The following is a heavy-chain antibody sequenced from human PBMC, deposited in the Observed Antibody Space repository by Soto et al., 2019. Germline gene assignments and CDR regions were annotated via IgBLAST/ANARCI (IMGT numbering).Heavy chain of an antibody. CDR1: GYTFTSYG. Sequence: GASVKVSCKASGYTFTSYGISWVRQAPGQGLEWMGWISAYNGNTNYAQKLQGRVTMTTDTSTSTAYMELRSLRSDDTAVYYCARDMYSSSSFWFDPWGQGTLVTVYS. J-gene: IGHJ5*02. V-gene: IGHV1-18*04. D-gene: IGHD6-6*01. CDR3: ARDMYSSSSFWFDP. CDR2: ISAYNGNT.